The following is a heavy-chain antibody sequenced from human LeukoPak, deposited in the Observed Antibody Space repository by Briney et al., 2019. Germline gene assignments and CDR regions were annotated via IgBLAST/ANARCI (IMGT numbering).Heavy chain of an antibody. CDR2: ISGSGGST. CDR3: ARDPYSGSYGADYYYYMDV. J-gene: IGHJ6*03. V-gene: IGHV3-23*01. Sequence: GGSLRLSCAASGFTFSSYGMSWVRQAPGKGLEWVSAISGSGGSTYYADSVKGRFTISRDNAKNSLYLQMNSLRAEDTAVYYCARDPYSGSYGADYYYYMDVWGKGTTVTISS. D-gene: IGHD1-26*01. CDR1: GFTFSSYG.